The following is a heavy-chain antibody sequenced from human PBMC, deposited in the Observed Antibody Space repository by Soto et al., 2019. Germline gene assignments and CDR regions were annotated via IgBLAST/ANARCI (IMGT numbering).Heavy chain of an antibody. J-gene: IGHJ6*03. CDR1: GGSISNYY. CDR2: IYYSGST. CDR3: ARVNYDFWSGLTYYYYMDV. V-gene: IGHV4-59*01. D-gene: IGHD3-3*01. Sequence: SETLSLTCTVSGGSISNYYWSWIRQPPGKGLEWIGYIYYSGSTNYNPSLKSRVTISVDTSKNQFSLKLSSVTAADTAVYYCARVNYDFWSGLTYYYYMDVWGKGTTVTVSS.